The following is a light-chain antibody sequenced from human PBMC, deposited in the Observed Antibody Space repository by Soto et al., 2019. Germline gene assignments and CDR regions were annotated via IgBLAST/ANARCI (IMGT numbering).Light chain of an antibody. Sequence: EIVLTQSPATLSLSPGERATLSCRASQSVSYYLAWYQQKPGQAPRLLIYGTSSRATGIPDRFSGSGSGTDFTLTISRLEPEDFAVYYCQQYGNSPITFGQGTRLE. CDR1: QSVSYY. CDR3: QQYGNSPIT. CDR2: GTS. J-gene: IGKJ5*01. V-gene: IGKV3-20*01.